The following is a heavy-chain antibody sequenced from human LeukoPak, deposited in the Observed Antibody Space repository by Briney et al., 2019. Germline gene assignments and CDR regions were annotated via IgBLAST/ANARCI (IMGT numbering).Heavy chain of an antibody. Sequence: KPSETLSLTCAVYGGSFSGYYWSWIRQPPGKGLEWIGENNHSGSTNYNPSLKSRVTISVGTSKNQFSLKLNSVTAADTAVYYCARGRKYYYGSGSYYTLDAFDIWGQGTMVTVSS. CDR3: ARGRKYYYGSGSYYTLDAFDI. CDR2: NNHSGST. CDR1: GGSFSGYY. J-gene: IGHJ3*02. D-gene: IGHD3-10*01. V-gene: IGHV4-34*01.